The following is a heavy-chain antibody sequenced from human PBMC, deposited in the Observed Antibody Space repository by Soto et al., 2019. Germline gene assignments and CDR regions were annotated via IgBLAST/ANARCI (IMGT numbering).Heavy chain of an antibody. CDR1: DGSISNFY. J-gene: IGHJ4*02. D-gene: IGHD3-22*01. CDR2: ISSSGNT. CDR3: ARAPLVLTRSYFDS. V-gene: IGHV4-59*01. Sequence: SETLSLTCTVSDGSISNFYWSWIRQPPGKGLEWIGYISSSGNTNYNPSLKSRVSISVDTSKNQFSLNLTSVTAADTAVYYCARAPLVLTRSYFDSWGQGTPVTVSS.